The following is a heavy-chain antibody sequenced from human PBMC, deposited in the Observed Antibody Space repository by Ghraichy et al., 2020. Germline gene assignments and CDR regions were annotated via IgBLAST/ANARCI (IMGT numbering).Heavy chain of an antibody. V-gene: IGHV3-7*03. CDR1: GFTFSSYW. CDR2: IKQDGSEK. CDR3: ARPLASRYAFDI. D-gene: IGHD5-12*01. Sequence: LSLSCAASGFTFSSYWMSWVRQAPGKGLEWVANIKQDGSEKYYVDSVKGRFTISRDNAKNSLYLQMNSLRAEDTAVYYCARPLASRYAFDIWGQGTMVTVSS. J-gene: IGHJ3*02.